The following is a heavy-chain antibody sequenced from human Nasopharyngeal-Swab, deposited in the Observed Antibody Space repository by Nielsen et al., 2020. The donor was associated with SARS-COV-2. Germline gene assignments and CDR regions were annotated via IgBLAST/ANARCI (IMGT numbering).Heavy chain of an antibody. CDR3: VRDVIATVTTPPDY. CDR2: INFDGSAR. V-gene: IGHV3-74*01. J-gene: IGHJ4*02. CDR1: GSASSGNW. D-gene: IGHD4-17*01. Sequence: GESLKISCAASGSASSGNWMHWVRQVPGKQPVWLSSINFDGSARGYAEFVKGRFPISRDNAKNSLYLQMNTLRAEDTAVYYCVRDVIATVTTPPDYWGQGTLVTVSS.